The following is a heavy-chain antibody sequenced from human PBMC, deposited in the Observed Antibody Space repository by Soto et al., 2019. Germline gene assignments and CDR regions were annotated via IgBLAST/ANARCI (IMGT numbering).Heavy chain of an antibody. D-gene: IGHD3-22*01. V-gene: IGHV4-61*01. Sequence: QVQLQESGPGLVKPSETLSLTCTVSGDPVSSGSYYWSWIRQPPGKGLEWIGSIYYSGSTYYNPSPKSRVTITVDTSKNQFSLKLRSVTAADTAVYYYARVYDSSDVGGYYFDYWGQGTLVTVSS. CDR3: ARVYDSSDVGGYYFDY. J-gene: IGHJ4*02. CDR1: GDPVSSGSYY. CDR2: IYYSGST.